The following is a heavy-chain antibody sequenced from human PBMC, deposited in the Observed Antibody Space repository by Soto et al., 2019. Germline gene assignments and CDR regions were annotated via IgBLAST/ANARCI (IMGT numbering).Heavy chain of an antibody. V-gene: IGHV4-4*07. Sequence: TLSLTCAFSGGSISSYYWSWIRQPAGKGLEWIGRIYTSGSTNYNPSLKSRVTMSVDTSKNQFSLKLSSVTAADTAVYYCARDSRVGATDGWFDPWGHGTLSTVSS. J-gene: IGHJ5*02. CDR1: GGSISSYY. CDR3: ARDSRVGATDGWFDP. CDR2: IYTSGST. D-gene: IGHD1-26*01.